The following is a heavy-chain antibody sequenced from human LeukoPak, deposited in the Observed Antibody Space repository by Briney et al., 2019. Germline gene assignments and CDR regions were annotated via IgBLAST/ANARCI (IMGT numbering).Heavy chain of an antibody. CDR2: IIPIFGTA. V-gene: IGHV1-69*05. J-gene: IGHJ3*02. Sequence: SVKVSCKASGGTFSSYAISWVRQAPGQGLEWMGGIIPIFGTANYAQKFQGRVTITTDESTSTAYMELSSLRSEDTAVYYCARGTTAMVPFDIWGQGTMVTVRS. CDR3: ARGTTAMVPFDI. CDR1: GGTFSSYA. D-gene: IGHD5-18*01.